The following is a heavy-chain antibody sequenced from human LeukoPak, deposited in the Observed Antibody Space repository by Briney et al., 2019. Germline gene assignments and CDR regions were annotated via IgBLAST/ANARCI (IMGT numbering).Heavy chain of an antibody. CDR1: GGSISSGDHY. CDR3: ARGSRGTVVAAASAFDI. CDR2: IYNSGNT. J-gene: IGHJ3*02. V-gene: IGHV4-30-4*01. D-gene: IGHD3-16*01. Sequence: PSETLSLTCSASGGSISSGDHYWSWIRQPPGKGPEWIGYIYNSGNTYYNPSLKSRVSISADTSENYFSLKLSSVSAADTAVYYCARGSRGTVVAAASAFDIWGQGTMLTVSS.